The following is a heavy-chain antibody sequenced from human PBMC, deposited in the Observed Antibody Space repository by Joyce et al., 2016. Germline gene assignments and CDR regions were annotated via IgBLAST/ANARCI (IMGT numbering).Heavy chain of an antibody. CDR2: NNSDDSSN. V-gene: IGHV3-48*03. J-gene: IGHJ4*02. CDR3: TTPSCAN. CDR1: GIIFRSKE. D-gene: IGHD2-2*01. Sequence: EVHLVESGGGLVQPGGSLRLCCAASGIIFRSKEMHWGRKALGKGLEWISSNNSDDSSNHYADSGRGRFTISRDNARNSLYLEMNYLRVEDTAIYYCTTPSCANWGQGSLVTVSS.